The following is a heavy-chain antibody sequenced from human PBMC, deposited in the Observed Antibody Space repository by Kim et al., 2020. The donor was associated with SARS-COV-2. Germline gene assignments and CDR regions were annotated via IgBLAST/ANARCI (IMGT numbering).Heavy chain of an antibody. CDR3: AGGTWGEVNDY. CDR1: GYTFSIYG. CDR2: INTNKGDT. D-gene: IGHD3-16*01. J-gene: IGHJ4*02. V-gene: IGHV1-18*01. Sequence: ASVKVSCKASGYTFSIYGFSWVRQAPGQGLEWMGWINTNKGDTNYAQKFQGRVTMTTESSTSTAYMELRSLTSDDTAVYYCAGGTWGEVNDYWGQGTLVTVSS.